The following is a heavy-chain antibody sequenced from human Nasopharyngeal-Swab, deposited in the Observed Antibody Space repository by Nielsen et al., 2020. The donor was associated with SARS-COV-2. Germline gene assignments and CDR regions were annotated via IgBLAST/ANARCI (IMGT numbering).Heavy chain of an antibody. D-gene: IGHD5-24*01. Sequence: SETLSLTCTVSGGSILSSTYYWGWIRQPPGKGLEWIGRIYYSGATYYNPPLKNRLTMSVDMSKNQFSLKLYSVTAADTAVCYCASSGWLHPFDNWGPGTLVTVSS. J-gene: IGHJ4*02. V-gene: IGHV4-39*01. CDR2: IYYSGAT. CDR1: GGSILSSTYY. CDR3: ASSGWLHPFDN.